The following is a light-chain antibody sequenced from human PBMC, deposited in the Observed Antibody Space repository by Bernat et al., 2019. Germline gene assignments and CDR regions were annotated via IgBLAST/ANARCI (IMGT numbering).Light chain of an antibody. CDR3: NSRDSSGNHYV. V-gene: IGLV3-19*01. J-gene: IGLJ1*01. CDR1: NLRTYY. Sequence: SSELTQDPAVSVALGQTVRITCQGDNLRTYYANWYQQKPGQAPVLVIYCNNNRPSGIPDRFSGSSSGNTASLTITGAQAEDEADYYCNSRDSSGNHYVFGTGTKVTVL. CDR2: CNN.